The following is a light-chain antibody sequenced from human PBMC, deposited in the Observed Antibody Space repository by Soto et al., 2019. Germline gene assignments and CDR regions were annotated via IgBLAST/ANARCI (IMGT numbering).Light chain of an antibody. V-gene: IGLV2-8*01. CDR2: EVS. Sequence: QSVLTQPPSASGSPGQSVTISCTGTSSDVGANYVSWYQQHLGKAPTLIIYEVSQRPSGVPDRFSGSKSGNTASLTVSGLQTEDEADYYCSAYAASNNFVFGSGTKLTVL. J-gene: IGLJ1*01. CDR1: SSDVGANY. CDR3: SAYAASNNFV.